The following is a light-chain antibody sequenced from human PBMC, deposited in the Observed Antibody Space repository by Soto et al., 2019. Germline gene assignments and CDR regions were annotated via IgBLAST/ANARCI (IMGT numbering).Light chain of an antibody. Sequence: QSALTQPPSASGSPGQSVTISCTGTSSDVGDYNFVSWYQQHPGKAPKLMIYEVSKRPSGVPDRFSGSKSGNTASLTVSGLQADDEADYYCTSYAGSNIPVVFGGGTKLTVL. V-gene: IGLV2-8*01. CDR1: SSDVGDYNF. J-gene: IGLJ2*01. CDR2: EVS. CDR3: TSYAGSNIPVV.